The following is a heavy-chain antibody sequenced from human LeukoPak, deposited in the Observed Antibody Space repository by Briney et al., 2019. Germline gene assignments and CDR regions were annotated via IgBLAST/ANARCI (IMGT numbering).Heavy chain of an antibody. D-gene: IGHD6-19*01. J-gene: IGHJ4*02. CDR1: RFTLSKYW. Sequence: RGSLRLSCAASRFTLSKYWMSWVRQAPGKGLEWVANIKQDGSETYYVDSVKGRFTISRDNAKNSLSLQMNSLRAEDTAVYYCARQRGSGCLDYWGQGTLVTVSS. CDR3: ARQRGSGCLDY. V-gene: IGHV3-7*01. CDR2: IKQDGSET.